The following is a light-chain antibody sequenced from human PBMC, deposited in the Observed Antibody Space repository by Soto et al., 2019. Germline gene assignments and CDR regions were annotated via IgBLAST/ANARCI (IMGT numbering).Light chain of an antibody. J-gene: IGLJ2*01. CDR1: NLGTKS. CDR2: DDT. V-gene: IGLV3-21*02. CDR3: QVWDSDGDVVV. Sequence: SYELTQPPSVSVAPGQTASITCGGDNLGTKSVHWYQHNPGQAPVLVVYDDTERPAGIPDRFSGSNSGNTATLTITRVEAGHEADYYCQVWDSDGDVVVFGGGTQLTVL.